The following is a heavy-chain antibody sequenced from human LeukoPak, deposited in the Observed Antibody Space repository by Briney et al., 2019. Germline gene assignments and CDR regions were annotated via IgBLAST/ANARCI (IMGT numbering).Heavy chain of an antibody. CDR1: GFTFSSYS. V-gene: IGHV3-21*01. D-gene: IGHD6-19*01. CDR2: IGSSSSYI. CDR3: ARDSSGINWFDP. J-gene: IGHJ5*02. Sequence: PGGSLRLSCAASGFTFSSYSMNWVRQAPGKGLEWVSSIGSSSSYIYYADSVKGRFTISRDNAKNSLYLQMNSLRAEDTAVYYCARDSSGINWFDPRGQGTLVTVSS.